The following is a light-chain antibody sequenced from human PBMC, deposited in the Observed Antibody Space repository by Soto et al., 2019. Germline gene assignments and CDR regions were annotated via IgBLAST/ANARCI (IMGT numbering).Light chain of an antibody. V-gene: IGKV3-11*01. J-gene: IGKJ2*01. CDR3: LQRSNWQYT. CDR2: DAS. CDR1: QSVSSY. Sequence: EIVLTQSPATLSLSPGERATLSCRASQSVSSYLDWYQQKPGQAPRLLIYDASNRVTGIPARFSGSGSGTDFTLTISSLEPEDFAVYYCLQRSNWQYTFGQGTKVEIK.